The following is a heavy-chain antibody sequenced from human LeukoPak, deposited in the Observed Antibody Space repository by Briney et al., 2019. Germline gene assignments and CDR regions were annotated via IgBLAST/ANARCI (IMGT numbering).Heavy chain of an antibody. CDR3: ARDAIGARGNWFDP. J-gene: IGHJ5*02. V-gene: IGHV1-69*13. CDR2: IIPIFGTA. Sequence: ASVKVSCKASGGTFSSYAISWVRQAPGQGLEWMGGIIPIFGTANYAQKFQGRVTITADESTSTAYMEPSSLRSEDTAVYYCARDAIGARGNWFDPWGQGTLVTVSS. CDR1: GGTFSSYA. D-gene: IGHD3-3*01.